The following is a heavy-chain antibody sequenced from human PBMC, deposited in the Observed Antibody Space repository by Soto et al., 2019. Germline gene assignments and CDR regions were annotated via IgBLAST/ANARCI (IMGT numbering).Heavy chain of an antibody. J-gene: IGHJ4*02. D-gene: IGHD3-10*01. CDR3: SIYFLRGRFFDS. Sequence: PSGNLSLTCSVSDGSFSRSYYWCWLRQAPGKGLEWLGNIYYSGHTYYNPSLKSRFAMSVDTSKNQFSLTLTSVTAADTAVYYFSIYFLRGRFFDSSGTATLVTVSS. V-gene: IGHV4-39*01. CDR2: IYYSGHT. CDR1: DGSFSRSYY.